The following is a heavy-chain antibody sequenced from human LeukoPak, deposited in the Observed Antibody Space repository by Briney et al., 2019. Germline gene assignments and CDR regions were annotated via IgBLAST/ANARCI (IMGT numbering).Heavy chain of an antibody. V-gene: IGHV3-66*01. Sequence: GGSLRLSCAASRFTVSSNYMSWVRQAPGKGLEWVSVIYSGGSTYYADSVKGRFTISRDNSKNTLYLQMNSLRAEDTAVYYCARSEGSRVDYWGQGTLVTVSS. CDR1: RFTVSSNY. CDR2: IYSGGST. J-gene: IGHJ4*02. CDR3: ARSEGSRVDY. D-gene: IGHD3-10*01.